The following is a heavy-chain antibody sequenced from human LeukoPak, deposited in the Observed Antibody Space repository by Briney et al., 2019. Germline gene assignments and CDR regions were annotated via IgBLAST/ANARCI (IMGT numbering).Heavy chain of an antibody. V-gene: IGHV5-51*01. CDR2: IYPGDSDT. Sequence: GESLKISCKGCGYSFTSYWIGWVRQMPGKGLEWMGIIYPGDSDTRYSPSFQGQVTISADKSISTAYLQWSSLKASDTAMYYYASSGRCSSTRCYDAFDIWGQGTMVSVSS. D-gene: IGHD2-2*01. CDR1: GYSFTSYW. J-gene: IGHJ3*02. CDR3: ASSGRCSSTRCYDAFDI.